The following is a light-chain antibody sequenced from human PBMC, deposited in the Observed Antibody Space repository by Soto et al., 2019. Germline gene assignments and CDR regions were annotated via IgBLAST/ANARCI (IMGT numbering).Light chain of an antibody. J-gene: IGKJ1*01. CDR2: AAS. CDR3: QQSYSTPWT. CDR1: LTISSY. V-gene: IGKV1-39*01. Sequence: DIQMTPSPSTLSASVGDRVTITCRASLTISSYLNWYQQKSGKAPKLLISAASSLESGVPPRFSGSGSGTDFSLVISSLQPEDFATYYCQQSYSTPWTFGQGTKVDIK.